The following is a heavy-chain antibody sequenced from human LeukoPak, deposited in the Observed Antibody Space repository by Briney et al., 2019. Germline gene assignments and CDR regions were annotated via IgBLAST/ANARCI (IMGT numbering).Heavy chain of an antibody. CDR2: INPNSGGT. D-gene: IGHD3-22*01. CDR3: AREMDYYDSSGYWSY. J-gene: IGHJ4*02. V-gene: IGHV1-2*02. CDR1: GGTFSSYA. Sequence: ASVKVSCKASGGTFSSYAISWVRQAPGQGLEWMGWINPNSGGTNYAQKFQGRVTMTRDTSISTAYMELSRLRSDDTAVYYCAREMDYYDSSGYWSYWGQGTLVTVSS.